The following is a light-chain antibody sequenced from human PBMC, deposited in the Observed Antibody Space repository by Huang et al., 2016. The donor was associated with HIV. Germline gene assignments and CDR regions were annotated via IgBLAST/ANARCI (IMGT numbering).Light chain of an antibody. Sequence: EIVMTQSPATLSVSPGERATLYCRASQSISSSLAWYQQKPVQSPRLLIYGAFTSATGIPARVSGSGSGTEFTLTISSLQSEDFAVYYCQQYNNWPRTFGQGTKVEIK. CDR2: GAF. V-gene: IGKV3-15*01. CDR1: QSISSS. CDR3: QQYNNWPRT. J-gene: IGKJ1*01.